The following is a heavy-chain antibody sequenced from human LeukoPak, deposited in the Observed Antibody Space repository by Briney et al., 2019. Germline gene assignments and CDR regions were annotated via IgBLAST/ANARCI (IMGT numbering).Heavy chain of an antibody. J-gene: IGHJ5*01. CDR3: AKGHRLCSSGNCNSQVDS. D-gene: IGHD2-15*01. Sequence: GGSLRLSCGASGFXFSSYAMSWVRQAPGKGLEWVSAISGSGGSTYYADSVKGRFTISRDNSKNTLFLQMNSLRADDTAAYYCAKGHRLCSSGNCNSQVDSWGHGTLVIVPS. CDR1: GFXFSSYA. CDR2: ISGSGGST. V-gene: IGHV3-23*01.